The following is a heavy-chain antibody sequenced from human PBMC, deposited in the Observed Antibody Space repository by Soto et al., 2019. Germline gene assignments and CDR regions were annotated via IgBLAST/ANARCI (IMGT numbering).Heavy chain of an antibody. J-gene: IGHJ4*02. Sequence: PGGSLRLSCAVSGFTVSSNYMNWVRQAPGKGLEWVSIIYSGGSAFYADSVKGRFTISRDNSKNMLYLQMSSLRAEDTAVYYCAGGAPVTPGTFAYWSQGTLVTVSS. CDR3: AGGAPVTPGTFAY. CDR1: GFTVSSNY. D-gene: IGHD2-15*01. V-gene: IGHV3-53*01. CDR2: IYSGGSA.